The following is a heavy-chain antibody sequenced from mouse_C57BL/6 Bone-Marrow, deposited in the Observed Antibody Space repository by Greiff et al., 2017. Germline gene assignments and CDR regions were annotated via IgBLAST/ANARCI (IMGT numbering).Heavy chain of an antibody. CDR1: GYTFTSYW. Sequence: QVQLQQPGAELVMPGASVKLSCKASGYTFTSYWMHWVKQRPGQGLEWIGEIDPSDSYTNSNQKFKGKSTLAVDKSSSTAYMQLSSLTSEDSAVYDCARGEYDPSPTYYFDDWGQGTTLTVSS. J-gene: IGHJ2*01. D-gene: IGHD2-4*01. V-gene: IGHV1-69*01. CDR3: ARGEYDPSPTYYFDD. CDR2: IDPSDSYT.